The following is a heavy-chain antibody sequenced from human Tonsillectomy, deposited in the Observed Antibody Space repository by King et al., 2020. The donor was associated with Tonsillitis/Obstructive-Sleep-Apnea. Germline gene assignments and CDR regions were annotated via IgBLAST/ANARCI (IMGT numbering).Heavy chain of an antibody. CDR1: GFTFSSYT. D-gene: IGHD3-16*01. Sequence: VQLVESGGGLVQPGGSLRLSCAASGFTFSSYTIAWVRQAPGKGLEWVSGIRGTSRTYYADSVKGRFTISRDNSKNTLFLQMNSLTAEDTAVYYCAKTGGGDYFYMDVWGKGTTVTVSS. V-gene: IGHV3-23*04. J-gene: IGHJ6*03. CDR3: AKTGGGDYFYMDV. CDR2: IRGTSRT.